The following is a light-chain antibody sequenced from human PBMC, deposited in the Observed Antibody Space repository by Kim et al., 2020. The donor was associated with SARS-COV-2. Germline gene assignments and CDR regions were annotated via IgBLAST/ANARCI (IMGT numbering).Light chain of an antibody. J-gene: IGKJ5*01. CDR2: TAS. CDR3: QQVHTYPIT. CDR1: QGISSD. V-gene: IGKV1-9*01. Sequence: AYVGDRLTITCRTSQGISSDLAWYQQKPGRAPKLLIYTASTLQSGVPSRFSGSGSGTDFTLTISSLQPEDFATYYCQQVHTYPITFGQGTRLEIK.